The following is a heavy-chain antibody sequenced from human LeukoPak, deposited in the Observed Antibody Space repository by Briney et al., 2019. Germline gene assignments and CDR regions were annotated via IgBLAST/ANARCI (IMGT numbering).Heavy chain of an antibody. V-gene: IGHV4-61*02. CDR1: GGSTSSGSYY. CDR3: ARLEGSYCSGGSCPPGIYYGMDV. J-gene: IGHJ6*02. Sequence: SQTLSLTCTVSGGSTSSGSYYWSWIRQPAGKGLEWIGRIYTSGSTNYNPSLKSRVTISVDTSKNQFSLKLSSVTAADTAVYYCARLEGSYCSGGSCPPGIYYGMDVWGQGTTVTVSS. CDR2: IYTSGST. D-gene: IGHD2-15*01.